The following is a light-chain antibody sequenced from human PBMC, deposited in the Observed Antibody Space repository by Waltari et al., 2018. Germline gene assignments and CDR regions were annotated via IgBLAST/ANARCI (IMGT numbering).Light chain of an antibody. Sequence: QSALTQPASVSGSPGQSVTIFCTGTSNDVGGYNSVSWYQEHPGQAPRVIIYDVSDWPSGVSDRFSGSKSSNTASLTICGLQAEDEADYYCSSQSSNNVVLFGGGTKLTVL. CDR3: SSQSSNNVVL. V-gene: IGLV2-14*01. J-gene: IGLJ2*01. CDR1: SNDVGGYNS. CDR2: DVS.